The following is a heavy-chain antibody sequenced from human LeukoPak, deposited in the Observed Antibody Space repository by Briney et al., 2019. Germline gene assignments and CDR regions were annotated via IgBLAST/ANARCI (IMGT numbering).Heavy chain of an antibody. CDR2: INHSGST. D-gene: IGHD3-10*01. Sequence: PSETLSLTCAVYGGSSSGYYWSWIRQPPGKGLEWIGEINHSGSTNYNPSLKSRVTISVDTSKNQFSLKLSSVTAADTAVYYCARGRRHYYGSGNLFDPWGQGTLVTVSS. CDR1: GGSSSGYY. J-gene: IGHJ5*02. V-gene: IGHV4-34*01. CDR3: ARGRRHYYGSGNLFDP.